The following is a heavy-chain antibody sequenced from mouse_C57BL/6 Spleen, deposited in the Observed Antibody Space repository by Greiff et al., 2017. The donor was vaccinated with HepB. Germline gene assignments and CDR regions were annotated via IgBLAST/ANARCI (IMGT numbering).Heavy chain of an antibody. V-gene: IGHV1-26*01. J-gene: IGHJ2*01. CDR3: ARGGGNYVYFDY. CDR2: INPNNGGT. Sequence: VQLQQSGPELVKPGASVKISCKASGYTFTDYYMNWVKQSHGKSLEWIGDINPNNGGTSYNQKFKGKATLTVDKSSSTAYMELRSLTSEDSAVYYCARGGGNYVYFDYWGQGTTLTVSS. D-gene: IGHD2-1*01. CDR1: GYTFTDYY.